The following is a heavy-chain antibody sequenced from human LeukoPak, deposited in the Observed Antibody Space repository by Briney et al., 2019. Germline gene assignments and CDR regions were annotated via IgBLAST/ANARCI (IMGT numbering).Heavy chain of an antibody. Sequence: TGGSLRLSCAASGFTFSSYAMSWVRQAPEKGLEWVSAISGSGGSTYYADSVKGRFTISRDNSKNTLYLQMNSLRAEDTAVYYCAKDGRKTRYYFDYWGQGTLVTVSS. V-gene: IGHV3-23*01. J-gene: IGHJ4*02. CDR1: GFTFSSYA. CDR2: ISGSGGST. D-gene: IGHD1-26*01. CDR3: AKDGRKTRYYFDY.